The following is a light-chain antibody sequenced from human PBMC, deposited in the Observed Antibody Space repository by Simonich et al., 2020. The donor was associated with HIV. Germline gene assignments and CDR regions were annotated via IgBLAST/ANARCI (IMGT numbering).Light chain of an antibody. CDR2: DVK. Sequence: QSALTQPASVSGSPGQSITISCTGTSSDVGDYNYVSWYQQHPAKVPKLLIYDVKDRPPGVSTRFSGSKSGNTASLTISGLQAEDEADYYCCSYTSISTWVFGGGTKVTVL. CDR3: CSYTSISTWV. CDR1: SSDVGDYNY. V-gene: IGLV2-14*03. J-gene: IGLJ3*02.